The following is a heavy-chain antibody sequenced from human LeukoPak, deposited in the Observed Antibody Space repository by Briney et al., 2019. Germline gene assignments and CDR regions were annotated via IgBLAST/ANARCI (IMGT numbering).Heavy chain of an antibody. CDR2: IYHSGST. CDR1: GYSISSGYY. CDR3: ATDNYGMLDY. Sequence: SETLSLTCAVSGYSISSGYYWGWIRQPPGKGLEWIGSIYHSGSTYYNPSLKSRVTISVDTSKNQFSLKLSSVTAADTAVYYCATDNYGMLDYWGQGTLVPVSS. D-gene: IGHD3-9*01. V-gene: IGHV4-38-2*02. J-gene: IGHJ4*02.